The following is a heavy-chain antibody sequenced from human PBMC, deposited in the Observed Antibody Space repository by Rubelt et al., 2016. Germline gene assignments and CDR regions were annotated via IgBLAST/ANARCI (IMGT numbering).Heavy chain of an antibody. V-gene: IGHV3-30*04. J-gene: IGHJ2*01. Sequence: SSYAMHWVRQAPGKGLEWVAVISYDGSNKYYADSVKGRFTISRDNSKNTLYLQMNSLRAEDTAVYYCARDPSGWPHWYFDLWGRGTLVTVSS. CDR3: ARDPSGWPHWYFDL. D-gene: IGHD6-19*01. CDR2: ISYDGSNK. CDR1: SSYA.